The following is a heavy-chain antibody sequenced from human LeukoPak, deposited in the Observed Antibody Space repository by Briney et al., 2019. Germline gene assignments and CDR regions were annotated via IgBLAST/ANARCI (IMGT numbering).Heavy chain of an antibody. CDR3: ARHDSSGLYYYYGMDV. D-gene: IGHD3-22*01. Sequence: GGSLRLSCAASGFSFSTQRMHWVRQAPGEGLVWVSYINIDERITGYADSVKGRFTISRDNAKNTLYLQMNSLRAEDTAFYYCARHDSSGLYYYYGMDVWGQGTTVTVSS. CDR2: INIDERIT. CDR1: GFSFSTQR. J-gene: IGHJ6*02. V-gene: IGHV3-74*01.